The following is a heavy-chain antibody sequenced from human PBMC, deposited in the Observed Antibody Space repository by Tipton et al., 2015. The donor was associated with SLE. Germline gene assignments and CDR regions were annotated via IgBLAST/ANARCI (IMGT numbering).Heavy chain of an antibody. J-gene: IGHJ4*02. V-gene: IGHV4-38-2*02. Sequence: TLSLTCTVSGYSISSGYYWGWIRQPPGKGLEGIGSIYHSGSTYYNPSLKSRVTISVDTSKNQFSLKLSSVTAADTAVYYCARASRPCDYWGQGTLVTVSS. CDR2: IYHSGST. CDR1: GYSISSGYY. CDR3: ARASRPCDY.